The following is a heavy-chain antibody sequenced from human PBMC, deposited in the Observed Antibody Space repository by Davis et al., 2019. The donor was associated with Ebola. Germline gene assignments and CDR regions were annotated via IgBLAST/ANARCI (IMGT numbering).Heavy chain of an antibody. Sequence: SGPTLVKPTQTLTLTCTFSGFALITPEVGVGWIRQPPGKALEWPALIFGDDDKRYRPSLKSRLTITKDISKDQVVLSMTNMDPVDTATYYCALGKRGYSGYDFDPWGQGTLVTVSS. CDR3: ALGKRGYSGYDFDP. CDR2: IFGDDDK. V-gene: IGHV2-5*02. CDR1: GFALITPEVG. D-gene: IGHD5-12*01. J-gene: IGHJ5*02.